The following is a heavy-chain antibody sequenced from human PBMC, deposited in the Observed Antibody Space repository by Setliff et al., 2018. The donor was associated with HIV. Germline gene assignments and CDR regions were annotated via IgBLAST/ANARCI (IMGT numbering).Heavy chain of an antibody. CDR2: IRSDGSNK. Sequence: GVSLRLSCAASGFTFSSYWMSWVRQAPGKGLEWVASIRSDGSNKYYADSVTGRFTISRDNAKNSLYLQMNSLRVEDTALYYCAGDLNWGFDYWGQGTLVTVSS. D-gene: IGHD7-27*01. V-gene: IGHV3-30*02. CDR3: AGDLNWGFDY. J-gene: IGHJ4*02. CDR1: GFTFSSYW.